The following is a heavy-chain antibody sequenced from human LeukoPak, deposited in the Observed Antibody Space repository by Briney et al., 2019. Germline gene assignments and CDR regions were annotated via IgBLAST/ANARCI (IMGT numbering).Heavy chain of an antibody. CDR3: ARAVTMGLDYFDY. Sequence: PSETLSLTCTVSGGSISNYYWSWIRQPPGKGLEWIGYVYYSGGTTNYNPSLKSRVTISADTSKNEFSLELSSVTAADTAVYYCARAVTMGLDYFDYWGQGTLVTVSS. D-gene: IGHD4-17*01. CDR2: VYYSGGTT. V-gene: IGHV4-59*01. CDR1: GGSISNYY. J-gene: IGHJ4*02.